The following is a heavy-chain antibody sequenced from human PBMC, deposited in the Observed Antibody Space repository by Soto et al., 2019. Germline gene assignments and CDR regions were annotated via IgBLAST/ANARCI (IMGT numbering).Heavy chain of an antibody. CDR2: INSDGSST. CDR1: GFTFSSYW. D-gene: IGHD5-12*01. Sequence: HPGGSLRLSCAASGFTFSSYWMHWVRQAPGKGLVWVSRINSDGSSTSYADSVKGRFTISRDNAKNTLYLQMNSLRAEDTAVYYCTIEPRRDGYNTNWFDPWGQGTLVTVSS. V-gene: IGHV3-74*01. CDR3: TIEPRRDGYNTNWFDP. J-gene: IGHJ5*02.